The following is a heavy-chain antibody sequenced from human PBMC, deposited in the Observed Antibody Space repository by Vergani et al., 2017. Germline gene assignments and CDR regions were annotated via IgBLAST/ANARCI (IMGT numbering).Heavy chain of an antibody. CDR1: GGSISSYY. CDR2: IYYSGST. CDR3: AAENGVVPAAFDY. J-gene: IGHJ4*02. Sequence: QVQLQESGPGLVKPSETLSLTCTVSGGSISSYYWSWIRQPPGKGLEWIGYIYYSGSTNYNPSLKSRVTISVDTSKNQFSLKLSSVTAADTAVYYCAAENGVVPAAFDYWGQGTLVTVSS. V-gene: IGHV4-59*12. D-gene: IGHD2-2*01.